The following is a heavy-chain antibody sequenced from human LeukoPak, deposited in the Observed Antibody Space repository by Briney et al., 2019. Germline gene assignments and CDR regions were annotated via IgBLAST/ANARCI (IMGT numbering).Heavy chain of an antibody. CDR2: INPSGGST. V-gene: IGHV1-46*01. D-gene: IGHD3-22*01. J-gene: IGHJ4*02. Sequence: ASVKVSCKASGYTFTSYYMHWVRQAPGQGLEWMGIINPSGGSTSYAQKFQGRVTMTRDMSTSTVYMEPSSLRSEDTAVYYCARDLGYDSSGYSFDYWGQGTLVTVSS. CDR3: ARDLGYDSSGYSFDY. CDR1: GYTFTSYY.